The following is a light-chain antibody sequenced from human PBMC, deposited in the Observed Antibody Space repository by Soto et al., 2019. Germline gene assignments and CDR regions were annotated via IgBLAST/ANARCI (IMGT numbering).Light chain of an antibody. CDR3: QRYNDNRT. V-gene: IGKV1-5*03. CDR2: KAS. CDR1: QSISSW. J-gene: IGKJ1*01. Sequence: DIQMTQSPSTLSASVGDRVTITCRASQSISSWLAWYQQKPGQAPKLLIYKASTLQSGVPSRFSGSGSGTEFTLAISSLQPDDSATYYCQRYNDNRTSGQGTKV.